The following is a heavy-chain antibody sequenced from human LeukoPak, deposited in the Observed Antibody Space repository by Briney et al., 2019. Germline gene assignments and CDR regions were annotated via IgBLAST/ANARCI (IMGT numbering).Heavy chain of an antibody. CDR1: GFTFRSYA. D-gene: IGHD2-8*01. V-gene: IGHV3-23*01. J-gene: IGHJ6*03. CDR3: AKNGGHPTQTYYMAV. CDR2: ISNIATI. Sequence: GGSLRLSCAASGFTFRSYAMIWVRQAPGKGLEWVSEISNIATINYADSVKGRFTMSRDNSKNTLYLQMNSLRPEDTAVYYCAKNGGHPTQTYYMAVCGKGTTVTVSS.